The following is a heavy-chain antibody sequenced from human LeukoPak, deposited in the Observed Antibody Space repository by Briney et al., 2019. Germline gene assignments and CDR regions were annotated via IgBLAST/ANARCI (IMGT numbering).Heavy chain of an antibody. CDR1: GFTFSTCP. Sequence: GGSLRLSGAASGFTFSTCPMTWVRQAPGKGLDWISAISGSGDATYYADSVKGRFTISRDNSKNTLYLQMNSLRAEDTAVYYCARRGPNWGPIDYWGQGTLVTVSS. J-gene: IGHJ4*02. V-gene: IGHV3-23*01. CDR2: ISGSGDAT. CDR3: ARRGPNWGPIDY. D-gene: IGHD7-27*01.